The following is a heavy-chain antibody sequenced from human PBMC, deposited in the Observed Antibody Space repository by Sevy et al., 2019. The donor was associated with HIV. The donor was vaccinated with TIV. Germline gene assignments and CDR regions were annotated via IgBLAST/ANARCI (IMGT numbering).Heavy chain of an antibody. CDR3: AKDGCGSCYFRNNYYYGMDV. V-gene: IGHV3-30*02. J-gene: IGHJ6*02. CDR2: IRYDGSNK. CDR1: GFTFSSYG. D-gene: IGHD2-15*01. Sequence: GGSLRLSCAASGFTFSSYGMHWVRQAPGKGLEWVAFIRYDGSNKYYADSVKGRFTISRDNSKNTLYLQMNSLRAEDTAVYYCAKDGCGSCYFRNNYYYGMDVWGQGTTVTVSS.